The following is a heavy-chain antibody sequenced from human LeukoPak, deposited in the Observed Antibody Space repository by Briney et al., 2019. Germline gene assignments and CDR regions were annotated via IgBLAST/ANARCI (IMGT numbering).Heavy chain of an antibody. CDR1: GLIFDDYA. CDR3: ARGRSTWHLDY. Sequence: GRSLRLSCAASGLIFDDYAVHWVRQAPGKGLEWVSGISWNSDSIGYADSVKGRFTISRDNAKNSLSLQMNSLRAEDTAVYYCARGRSTWHLDYWGQGTLVTVSS. J-gene: IGHJ4*02. D-gene: IGHD1-26*01. V-gene: IGHV3-9*01. CDR2: ISWNSDSI.